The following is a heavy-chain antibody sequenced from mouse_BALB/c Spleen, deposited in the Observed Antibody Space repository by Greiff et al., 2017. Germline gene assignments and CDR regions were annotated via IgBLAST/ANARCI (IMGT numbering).Heavy chain of an antibody. CDR2: IRNKANGYTT. CDR1: GFTFTDYY. CDR3: ARITTEDYFDY. D-gene: IGHD1-1*01. V-gene: IGHV7-3*02. J-gene: IGHJ2*01. Sequence: DVHLVESGGGLVQPGGSLRLSCATSGFTFTDYYMSWVRQPPGKALEWLGFIRNKANGYTTEYSASVKGRFTISRDNSQSILYLQMNTLRAEDSATYYCARITTEDYFDYWGQGTTLTVSS.